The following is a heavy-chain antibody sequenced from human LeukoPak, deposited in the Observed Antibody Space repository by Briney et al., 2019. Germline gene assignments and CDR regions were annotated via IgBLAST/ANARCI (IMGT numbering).Heavy chain of an antibody. CDR2: IYHSGST. Sequence: SEALSLTCTVSGYSIISGHYWGWIRQPPGKGLEWIGSIYHSGSTYYNPSLKSRVIISVDTSKNQFSLKLYSVTAADTAVYYCARGEDYYYYYYMDVWGKGTTVTVSS. CDR1: GYSIISGHY. V-gene: IGHV4-38-2*02. J-gene: IGHJ6*03. CDR3: ARGEDYYYYYYMDV. D-gene: IGHD1-26*01.